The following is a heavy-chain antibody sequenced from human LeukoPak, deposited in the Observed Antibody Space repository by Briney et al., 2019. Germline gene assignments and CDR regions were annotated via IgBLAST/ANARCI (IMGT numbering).Heavy chain of an antibody. Sequence: GGSLRLSCVASGFTFTTYWMNWVRQAPGKGLEWVANIKQDGSEKYYVDSVKGRFTISRDNAKNSLYLQMNSLRAEDTAVYYCARDGGYDFWSGYLDYWGQGTLVTVSS. J-gene: IGHJ4*02. CDR1: GFTFTTYW. CDR3: ARDGGYDFWSGYLDY. D-gene: IGHD3-3*01. V-gene: IGHV3-7*03. CDR2: IKQDGSEK.